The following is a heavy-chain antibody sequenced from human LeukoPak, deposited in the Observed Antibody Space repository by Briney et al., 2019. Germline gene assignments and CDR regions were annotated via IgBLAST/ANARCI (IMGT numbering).Heavy chain of an antibody. D-gene: IGHD3-22*01. CDR2: IYYSGST. CDR1: GGSISSYY. CDR3: ARAYYDSSGYYYWSFDY. J-gene: IGHJ4*02. V-gene: IGHV4-59*01. Sequence: SETLSLTCTVSGGSISSYYWSWIRQPPGKGLEWIGYIYYSGSTNYDPSLKSRVTISVDTSKNQFSLKLSSVTAADTAVYYCARAYYDSSGYYYWSFDYWGQGTLVTVSS.